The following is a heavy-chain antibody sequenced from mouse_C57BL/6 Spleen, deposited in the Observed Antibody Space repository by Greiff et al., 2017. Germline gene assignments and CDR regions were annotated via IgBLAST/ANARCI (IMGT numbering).Heavy chain of an antibody. Sequence: EVQLQQSGPELVKPGASVKISCKASGYTFTDYYMNWVKQSHGKRLEWIGYINPNTGGTSYNQKFKGKATLTDDKSSSTAYMELRSLTSEDSAVYYCARRGRSYYLDYWGQGTALTVSS. D-gene: IGHD1-1*01. CDR3: ARRGRSYYLDY. V-gene: IGHV1-26*01. J-gene: IGHJ2*01. CDR1: GYTFTDYY. CDR2: INPNTGGT.